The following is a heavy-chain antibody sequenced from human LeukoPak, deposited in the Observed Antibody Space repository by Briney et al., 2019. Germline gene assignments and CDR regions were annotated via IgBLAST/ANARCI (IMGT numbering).Heavy chain of an antibody. CDR2: IYHSAST. J-gene: IGHJ6*03. CDR1: GYSISSGYY. Sequence: PSETLSLTCTVSGYSISSGYYWGWIRQPPGKGLEWIGSIYHSASTYYNPSLKSRVTISVDTSKNQFSLKLSSVTAADTAVYYCARDQGSYYMDVWGKGTTVTISS. D-gene: IGHD3-10*01. V-gene: IGHV4-38-2*02. CDR3: ARDQGSYYMDV.